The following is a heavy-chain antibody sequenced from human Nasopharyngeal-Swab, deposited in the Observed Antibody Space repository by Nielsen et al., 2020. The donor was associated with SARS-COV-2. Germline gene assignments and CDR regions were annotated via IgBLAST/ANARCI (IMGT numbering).Heavy chain of an antibody. CDR3: ARVGRQIWFGELTGASWFDP. D-gene: IGHD3-10*01. Sequence: SETLSLTCTVSGGSVSSGSYYWSWIRQPPGKGLEWIGYIYYSGSTNYNPSLKSRVTISVDTSKNQFSLKLSSVTAADTAVYYCARVGRQIWFGELTGASWFDPWGQGTLVTVSS. CDR1: GGSVSSGSYY. CDR2: IYYSGST. J-gene: IGHJ5*02. V-gene: IGHV4-61*01.